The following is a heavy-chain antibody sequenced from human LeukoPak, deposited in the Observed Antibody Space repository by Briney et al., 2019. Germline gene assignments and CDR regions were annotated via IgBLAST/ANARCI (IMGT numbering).Heavy chain of an antibody. D-gene: IGHD6-13*01. CDR3: ARVGSPIAAAGTVY. V-gene: IGHV3-48*01. CDR1: GFTFSSYS. Sequence: PGGSLRLSCAASGFTFSSYSMNWVRQAPGKGLEWVSGISSSGSGDNTYYADSVKGRFTISRDNAKSSLYLQMNSLRAEDTAVYYCARVGSPIAAAGTVYWGQGTLVTVSS. J-gene: IGHJ4*02. CDR2: ISSSGSGDNT.